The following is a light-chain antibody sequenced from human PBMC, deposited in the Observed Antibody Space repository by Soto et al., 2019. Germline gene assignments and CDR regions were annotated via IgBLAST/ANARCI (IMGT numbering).Light chain of an antibody. CDR1: QSVDSY. V-gene: IGKV3-11*01. Sequence: ELVLTQSPASLSLSPGDRATLSCRASQSVDSYLVWYQQKPGQAPRLLIFGASNRATGIPDRFSGSGSGTDLTLTINRLEPDDFAVYYCQKRDSWPITFGQGTRLEI. J-gene: IGKJ5*01. CDR3: QKRDSWPIT. CDR2: GAS.